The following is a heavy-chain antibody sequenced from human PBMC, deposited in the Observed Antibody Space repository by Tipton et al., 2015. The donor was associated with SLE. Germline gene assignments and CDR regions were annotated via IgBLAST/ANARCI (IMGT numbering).Heavy chain of an antibody. CDR3: ARGLYSSSWTGGFFDY. V-gene: IGHV3-66*02. Sequence: SLRLSCAASGFTVSSNYMSWVRQAPGKGLEWGSVIYSGGSTYYADSVKGRFTISRDNSKNTLYLQMNSLRAEDTAVYYCARGLYSSSWTGGFFDYWGQGTLVTVSS. CDR2: IYSGGST. J-gene: IGHJ4*02. CDR1: GFTVSSNY. D-gene: IGHD6-13*01.